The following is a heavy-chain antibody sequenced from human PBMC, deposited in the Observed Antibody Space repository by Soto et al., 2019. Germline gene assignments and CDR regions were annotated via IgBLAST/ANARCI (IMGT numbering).Heavy chain of an antibody. D-gene: IGHD2-15*01. V-gene: IGHV4-59*01. CDR2: VYNSGST. J-gene: IGHJ4*02. CDR1: GGSISSNY. Sequence: ETLSLTCTVSGGSISSNYWTWIRQPPGKGLEWIGYVYNSGSTNYNPSLKSRVTISEDTSKSQFSLKVNSMTAADTAVYYCERYRREAVAGYTLNNWGQGILVTVSS. CDR3: ERYRREAVAGYTLNN.